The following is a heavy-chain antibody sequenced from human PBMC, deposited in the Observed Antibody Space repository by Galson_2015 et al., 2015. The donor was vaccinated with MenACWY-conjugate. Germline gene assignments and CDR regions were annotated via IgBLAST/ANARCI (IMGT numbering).Heavy chain of an antibody. CDR3: ARHPPGGRGMDV. Sequence: QSGAEVKKPGESLKISCKGSGYNFITYRIGWVRQMPGKGLEWVGLISPIDSKTRYSPASEGQVTISADKSISTAYLQWSSLKASDTAMYYCARHPPGGRGMDVWGQGTTVTVSS. J-gene: IGHJ6*02. V-gene: IGHV5-51*01. CDR2: ISPIDSKT. D-gene: IGHD1-26*01. CDR1: GYNFITYR.